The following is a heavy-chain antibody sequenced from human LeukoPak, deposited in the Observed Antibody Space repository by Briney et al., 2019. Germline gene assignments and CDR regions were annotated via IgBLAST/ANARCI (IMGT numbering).Heavy chain of an antibody. CDR2: INTDGSST. Sequence: GGSLRLSCRASGFTFRTCRMRCVRQAPGKGLVWVSRINTDGSSTNYADSVKGRFTISRDNAKNTLYLQMNSLRAEDTAVYYFARRSDYCDWAPWGRGPLVTVSS. D-gene: IGHD4-17*01. J-gene: IGHJ5*02. CDR3: ARRSDYCDWAP. V-gene: IGHV3-74*01. CDR1: GFTFRTCR.